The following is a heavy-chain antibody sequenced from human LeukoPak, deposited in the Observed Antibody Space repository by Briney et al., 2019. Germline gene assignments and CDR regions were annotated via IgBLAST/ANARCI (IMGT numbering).Heavy chain of an antibody. Sequence: PGGSLRLSCAASGFTFSTYAVNWVRQAPGKGLEWVSTISGSGGSTYYADSVKGRFTISRDNSKNTLYLQMNSLRAEDTAVYYCAKDSEYSSSSGDFDYWGQGTLVTVSS. D-gene: IGHD6-6*01. J-gene: IGHJ4*02. CDR1: GFTFSTYA. CDR2: ISGSGGST. CDR3: AKDSEYSSSSGDFDY. V-gene: IGHV3-23*01.